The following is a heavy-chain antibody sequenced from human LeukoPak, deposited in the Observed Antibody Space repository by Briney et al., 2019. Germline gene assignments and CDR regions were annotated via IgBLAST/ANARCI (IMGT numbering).Heavy chain of an antibody. V-gene: IGHV4-34*01. Sequence: SETLSLTCAVYGGSFSGYYWSWIRQPPGKGLEWIGEINHSGSTYYSPSLRSRITISVDTSKNQFSLKLSSVTAADTAVYYCAREDYYDSSGYYLDCWGQGALVTVSS. J-gene: IGHJ4*02. CDR1: GGSFSGYY. CDR2: INHSGST. CDR3: AREDYYDSSGYYLDC. D-gene: IGHD3-22*01.